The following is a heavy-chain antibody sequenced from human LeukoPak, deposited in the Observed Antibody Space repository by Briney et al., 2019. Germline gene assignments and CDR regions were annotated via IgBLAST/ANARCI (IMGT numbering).Heavy chain of an antibody. CDR1: GGSISSYY. CDR2: IYYSGST. Sequence: PSETLSLTCTVSGGSISSYYWSWIRQPPGKGLEWIGYIYYSGSTNYNPSLKSRVTISVDTSKNQFSLKLSSVTAADTAVYYSARAEFFNWFDHWGQGTLVTVSS. D-gene: IGHD1-14*01. V-gene: IGHV4-59*01. J-gene: IGHJ5*02. CDR3: ARAEFFNWFDH.